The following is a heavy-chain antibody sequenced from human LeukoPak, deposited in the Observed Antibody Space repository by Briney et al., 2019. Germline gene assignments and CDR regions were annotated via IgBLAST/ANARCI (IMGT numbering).Heavy chain of an antibody. Sequence: GGSLRLSCAASGFTFSSYAMSWVRQAPGKGLEWVSAISGSGGSTYYADSVKGRFTISRDNSKNTLYLQMNSLRAEDTAVYYCAKDWYGDYAGPLDPWGQGTLATVSS. CDR1: GFTFSSYA. CDR3: AKDWYGDYAGPLDP. V-gene: IGHV3-23*01. D-gene: IGHD4-17*01. CDR2: ISGSGGST. J-gene: IGHJ5*02.